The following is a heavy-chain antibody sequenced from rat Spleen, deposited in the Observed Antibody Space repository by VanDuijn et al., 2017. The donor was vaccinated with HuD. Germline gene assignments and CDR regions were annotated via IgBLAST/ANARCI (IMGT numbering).Heavy chain of an antibody. CDR2: ISPSGGST. Sequence: EVQLVESGGGLVQPGRSLKLSCAASGFTFSNYDMAWVRQAPTKGLEWVASISPSGGSTYYRDSVKGRFTVSRDKAKSTLYLQMDSLRSEDTATYYCARHLIIRGDYVMDAWGQGASVTVSS. V-gene: IGHV5-25*01. D-gene: IGHD4-3*01. J-gene: IGHJ4*01. CDR3: ARHLIIRGDYVMDA. CDR1: GFTFSNYD.